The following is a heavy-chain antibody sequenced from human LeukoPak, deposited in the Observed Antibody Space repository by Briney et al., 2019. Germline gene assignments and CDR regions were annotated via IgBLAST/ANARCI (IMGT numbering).Heavy chain of an antibody. V-gene: IGHV3-30*18. CDR2: ISYDGSNK. Sequence: PGRSLRLSCAVSGFTFSNYGMHWVRQAPGKGLEWVAVISYDGSNKYYADSVKGRFTISRDNSKHTLYLQMNSLRAEDTAVYYCAKGLQLWAPIDYWGQGTLVTVSS. D-gene: IGHD5-18*01. CDR1: GFTFSNYG. CDR3: AKGLQLWAPIDY. J-gene: IGHJ4*02.